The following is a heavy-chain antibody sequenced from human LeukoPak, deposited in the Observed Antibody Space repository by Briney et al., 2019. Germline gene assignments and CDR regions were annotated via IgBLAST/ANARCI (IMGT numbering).Heavy chain of an antibody. V-gene: IGHV3-74*01. J-gene: IGHJ4*02. CDR3: ARPGVGFDY. CDR1: GSTFTSYW. Sequence: GGSLRLSCAASGSTFTSYWMHWVRHAPGKGLVWLSRISSDGSITRYADSVEGRFTISRDNAKSTVYLQMNSLRAEDTAVYYCARPGVGFDYWGQGALVTVSS. CDR2: ISSDGSIT.